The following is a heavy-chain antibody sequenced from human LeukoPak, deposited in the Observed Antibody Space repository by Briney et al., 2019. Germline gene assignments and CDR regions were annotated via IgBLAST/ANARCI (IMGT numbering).Heavy chain of an antibody. D-gene: IGHD6-19*01. CDR2: IYTSGST. J-gene: IGHJ5*02. V-gene: IGHV4-61*02. CDR1: GNSISSGDNY. Sequence: PSETLSPTCTVSGNSISSGDNYWSWIRQPAGKGLEWIGRIYTSGSTNYNPSLKSRVTMSVDTSKNQFSLKLSSVTAADTAVYYCARGTIAVAFDPWGQGTLVTVSS. CDR3: ARGTIAVAFDP.